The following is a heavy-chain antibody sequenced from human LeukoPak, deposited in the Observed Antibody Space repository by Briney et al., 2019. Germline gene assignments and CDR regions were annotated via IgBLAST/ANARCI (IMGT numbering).Heavy chain of an antibody. D-gene: IGHD4-23*01. CDR2: VGLTGGSI. Sequence: GGSLRLSCTASVLIFTNYAMSWVRQSPGKGLEWISSVGLTGGSIYYADSIKGRFTISRDNANNSVFLHMNSLRAEDTGVYYCAREYGGNSLDKWGQGVLVTVSS. J-gene: IGHJ4*02. CDR3: AREYGGNSLDK. CDR1: VLIFTNYA. V-gene: IGHV3-21*01.